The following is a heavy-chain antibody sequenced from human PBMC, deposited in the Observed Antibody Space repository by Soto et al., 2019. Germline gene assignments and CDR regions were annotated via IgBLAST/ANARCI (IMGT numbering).Heavy chain of an antibody. V-gene: IGHV1-46*01. CDR3: ASLIYGGNSVDY. J-gene: IGHJ4*02. Sequence: ASVKVSCKASGYTFTSYYMHWVRQAPGQGLEWMGIINPSGGSTSYAQKFQGRVTMTRDTSTSTVYMELSSLRSEDTAVYYCASLIYGGNSVDYWGQGTLVTVSS. CDR2: INPSGGST. CDR1: GYTFTSYY. D-gene: IGHD4-17*01.